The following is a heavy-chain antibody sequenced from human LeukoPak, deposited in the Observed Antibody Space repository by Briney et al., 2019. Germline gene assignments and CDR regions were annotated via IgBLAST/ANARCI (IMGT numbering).Heavy chain of an antibody. V-gene: IGHV3-30*03. CDR2: ILYDGRNK. CDR3: AMSLGTQSDY. CDR1: GFTFSSYG. J-gene: IGHJ4*02. Sequence: GGPLRLSCAASGFTFSSYGMLWVRQAPGKGLEWVAVILYDGRNKYYADSVKGRFTISRDNYKNTLYLQLNSLRGEDTSVYFWAMSLGTQSDYWGEGTLVTVSS.